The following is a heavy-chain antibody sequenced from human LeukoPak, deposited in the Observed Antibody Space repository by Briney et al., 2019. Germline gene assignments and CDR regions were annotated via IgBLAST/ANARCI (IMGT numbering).Heavy chain of an antibody. CDR1: GYTFTSYY. Sequence: ASVKVSCKASGYTFTSYYMHWVRQAPGQGLEWMGIINPSGGSTSYAQKFQGRGTMTTDTSTSTAYMELRSLRSDDTAVYYCARVLTTHDAFDIWGQGTMVTVSS. D-gene: IGHD3-16*01. CDR2: INPSGGST. J-gene: IGHJ3*02. V-gene: IGHV1-46*01. CDR3: ARVLTTHDAFDI.